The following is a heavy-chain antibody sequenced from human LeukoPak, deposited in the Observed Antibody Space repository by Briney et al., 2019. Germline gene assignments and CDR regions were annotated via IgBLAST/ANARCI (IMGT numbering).Heavy chain of an antibody. CDR3: ARVYSSSWYDPSPDDY. V-gene: IGHV1-8*01. Sequence: ASVKVSCKASGYTFTSYDINWVRQATGQGLEWMGWMNPNSGNTGYAQKFQGRVTMTRNTSISTAYMELSSLRSEDTAVYYCARVYSSSWYDPSPDDYWGQGTLVTVFS. CDR1: GYTFTSYD. D-gene: IGHD6-13*01. CDR2: MNPNSGNT. J-gene: IGHJ4*02.